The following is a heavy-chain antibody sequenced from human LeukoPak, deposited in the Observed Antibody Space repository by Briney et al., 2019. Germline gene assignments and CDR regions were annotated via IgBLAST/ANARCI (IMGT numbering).Heavy chain of an antibody. CDR2: ISYTGQNK. J-gene: IGHJ5*01. CDR3: AKDRERGYPYGLDPDS. V-gene: IGHV3-30*04. Sequence: GGSLRLSCEASGFTFSSFAMHWVRQAPGKGLEWLAAISYTGQNKYYADSVKGRFTISRDNSKNMLYLQVNSVRPDDTAVYYCAKDRERGYPYGLDPDSWGQGTLVTVSS. D-gene: IGHD5-18*01. CDR1: GFTFSSFA.